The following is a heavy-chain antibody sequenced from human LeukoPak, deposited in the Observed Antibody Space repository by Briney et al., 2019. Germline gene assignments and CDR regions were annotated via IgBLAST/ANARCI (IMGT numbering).Heavy chain of an antibody. Sequence: SETLSLTCTVSGHSFCDYYWSWIRQPAGKGLEWIGRIYTSGSTTYNPSLKSRVTISVDTSKSQFSLNLMSVTAADTAVYYCTRDTGTTGEVKFDPWGQGTLVTVSS. CDR1: GHSFCDYY. J-gene: IGHJ5*02. CDR3: TRDTGTTGEVKFDP. V-gene: IGHV4-4*07. D-gene: IGHD4-17*01. CDR2: IYTSGST.